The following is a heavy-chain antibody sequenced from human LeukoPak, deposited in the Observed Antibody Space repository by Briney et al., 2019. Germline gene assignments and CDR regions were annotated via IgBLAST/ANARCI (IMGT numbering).Heavy chain of an antibody. Sequence: SETLSLTCAVYGGSFSGYYWSWIRQPPGKGLEWIGEINHSGSTNYNPSLKSRVTISVDTSKNQFSLKLSSVTAADTAVYYRARGLYITMVRGVVTFDYWGQGTLVTVSS. CDR3: ARGLYITMVRGVVTFDY. D-gene: IGHD3-10*01. V-gene: IGHV4-34*01. CDR1: GGSFSGYY. J-gene: IGHJ4*02. CDR2: INHSGST.